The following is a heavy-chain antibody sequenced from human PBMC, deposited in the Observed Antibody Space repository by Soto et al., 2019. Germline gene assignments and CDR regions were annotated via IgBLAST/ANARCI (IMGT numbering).Heavy chain of an antibody. CDR3: ARGLVQPPVGLYFDT. V-gene: IGHV1-69*06. Sequence: QVQLVQSGAEVKNPGSSVKVSCKTSGGTFNSYLIDWVRQAPGQGLEWMGGIIPASGTAKYAQKFQGRVTITADKSTTTAYMELRTLTSEDTAVYYCARGLVQPPVGLYFDTWGQGTLVTVSS. CDR1: GGTFNSYL. J-gene: IGHJ4*02. D-gene: IGHD2-15*01. CDR2: IIPASGTA.